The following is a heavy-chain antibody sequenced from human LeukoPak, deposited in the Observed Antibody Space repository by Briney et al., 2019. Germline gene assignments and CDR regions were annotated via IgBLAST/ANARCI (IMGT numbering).Heavy chain of an antibody. CDR1: GFNFGSYS. J-gene: IGHJ4*02. CDR2: MSADSATT. Sequence: GGSLRLSCAASGFNFGSYSMTWVRQAPGKGLEWVSVMSADSATTFYADSVKGRFTISRDNSKNTLFLQMNSLRAEDTATYYCATVNTLDFWGQGTLVTVSS. V-gene: IGHV3-23*01. CDR3: ATVNTLDF.